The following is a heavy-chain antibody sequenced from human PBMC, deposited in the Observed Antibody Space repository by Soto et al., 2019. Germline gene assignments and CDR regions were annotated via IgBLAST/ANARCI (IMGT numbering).Heavy chain of an antibody. CDR2: VYHSGST. Sequence: QVQLQESGPGLVKPSGTLSLTCAVSGGSISTSNWWSWVRQPPGKGLEWIGEVYHSGSTNYNPSFKSRGAMSVDKSKNQFSLKLNSLTAADTALYYCAMTSTSGTRFDYWGQGSMVTVSS. D-gene: IGHD1-1*01. CDR3: AMTSTSGTRFDY. V-gene: IGHV4-4*02. CDR1: GGSISTSNW. J-gene: IGHJ4*02.